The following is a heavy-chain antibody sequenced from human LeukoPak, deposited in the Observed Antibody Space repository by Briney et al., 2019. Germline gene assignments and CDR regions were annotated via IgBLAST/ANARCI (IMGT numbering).Heavy chain of an antibody. V-gene: IGHV4-39*07. CDR3: ARVGGEYSYGYVVPLGWFDP. CDR2: IFYSGST. J-gene: IGHJ5*02. D-gene: IGHD5-18*01. Sequence: PSETLSLTCTVSSGSISTANYYCGWVRQPPRKSLEWLGNIFYSGSTYYSPSLKSRVTISVDTSKNQFSLKLSSVTAADTAVYYCARVGGEYSYGYVVPLGWFDPWGQGTLVTVSS. CDR1: SGSISTANYY.